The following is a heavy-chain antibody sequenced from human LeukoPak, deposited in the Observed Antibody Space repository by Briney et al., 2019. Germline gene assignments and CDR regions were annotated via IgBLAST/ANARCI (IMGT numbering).Heavy chain of an antibody. V-gene: IGHV3-66*02. CDR1: GFTVSSNY. Sequence: PGGSLRLSCAASGFTVSSNYMSWVRQAPGKGLEWVSVIYSGGSTYYADSVKGRFTISRDNSKNTLYLQMNSLRAEDTAVYYCARDREYDFWSGYFYNWGRGTLVTVSS. CDR2: IYSGGST. D-gene: IGHD3-3*01. J-gene: IGHJ4*02. CDR3: ARDREYDFWSGYFYN.